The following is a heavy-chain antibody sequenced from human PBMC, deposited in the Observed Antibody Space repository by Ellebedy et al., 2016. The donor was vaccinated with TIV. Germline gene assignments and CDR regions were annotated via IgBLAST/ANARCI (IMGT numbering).Heavy chain of an antibody. CDR3: ARDPFSSYYDSSGYYNY. CDR2: IYDGGST. D-gene: IGHD3-22*01. V-gene: IGHV4-39*07. J-gene: IGHJ4*02. Sequence: SETLSLXXTVSGGSISTSGSYWGWIRQPPGMGLEWLGSIYDGGSTLYNPSLESRVTISVDTSKNQFSLKLSSVTAADTAVYYCARDPFSSYYDSSGYYNYWGQGTLVTVSS. CDR1: GGSISTSGSY.